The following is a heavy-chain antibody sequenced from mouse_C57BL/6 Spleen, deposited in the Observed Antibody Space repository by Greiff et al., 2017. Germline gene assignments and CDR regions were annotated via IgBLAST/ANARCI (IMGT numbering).Heavy chain of an antibody. CDR3: AILYGNYEGFAY. J-gene: IGHJ3*01. D-gene: IGHD2-1*01. CDR2: IYPGSGST. V-gene: IGHV1-55*01. CDR1: GYTFTSYW. Sequence: QVQRQQSGAELVKPGASVKMSCKASGYTFTSYWITWVKQRPGQGLEWIGDIYPGSGSTNYNEKFKSKATLTVDTSSSTAYMQLSSLTSEDSAVYYCAILYGNYEGFAYWGQGTLVTVSA.